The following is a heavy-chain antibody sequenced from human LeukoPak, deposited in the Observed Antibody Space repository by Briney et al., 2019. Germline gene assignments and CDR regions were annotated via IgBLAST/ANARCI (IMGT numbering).Heavy chain of an antibody. J-gene: IGHJ4*02. Sequence: GGSLRLPCAASGFAFAQYMMHWVRQAPGKGLEWVSLITWDGGTTYYAGSVKGRFTISRDNSKNSLYLQMNSLRSEDTALYYCAKDYGNYRGSDYWGQGTLVTVSS. V-gene: IGHV3-43*01. CDR2: ITWDGGTT. CDR1: GFAFAQYM. D-gene: IGHD3-22*01. CDR3: AKDYGNYRGSDY.